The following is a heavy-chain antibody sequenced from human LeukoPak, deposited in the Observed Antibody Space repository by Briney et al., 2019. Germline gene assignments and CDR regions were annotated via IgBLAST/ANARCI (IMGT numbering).Heavy chain of an antibody. Sequence: GGSLRLSCATSGFTFSNHDMNWVRQAPGKGLEWVSSISSSSSYIYYADSVKGRFTISRDNAKNSLYLQMNSLRAEDTAVYYCAELGITMIGGVWGKGTTVTISS. CDR1: GFTFSNHD. V-gene: IGHV3-21*01. CDR3: AELGITMIGGV. CDR2: ISSSSSYI. J-gene: IGHJ6*04. D-gene: IGHD3-10*02.